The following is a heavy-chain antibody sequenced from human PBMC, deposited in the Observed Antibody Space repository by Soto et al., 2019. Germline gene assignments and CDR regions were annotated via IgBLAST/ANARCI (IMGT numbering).Heavy chain of an antibody. CDR2: IYYSGST. Sequence: SETLSLTCTVSGGSVSSGSYYWSWIRQPPGKGLEWIGYIYYSGSTNYNPSLKSRVTISVDTSKNQFSLKLSSVTAADTAVYYCARVEVATIPPDSPYFDYWGQGTLVTVSS. J-gene: IGHJ4*02. CDR1: GGSVSSGSYY. D-gene: IGHD5-12*01. CDR3: ARVEVATIPPDSPYFDY. V-gene: IGHV4-61*01.